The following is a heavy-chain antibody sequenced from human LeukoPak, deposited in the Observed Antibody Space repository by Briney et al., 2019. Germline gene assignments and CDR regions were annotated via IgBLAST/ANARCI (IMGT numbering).Heavy chain of an antibody. CDR1: GFTFSGYY. D-gene: IGHD4-17*01. CDR2: ISSSSSYT. CDR3: ARIIHDYGDYTSHWFDP. V-gene: IGHV3-11*06. J-gene: IGHJ5*02. Sequence: GGSLRLSCAASGFTFSGYYMSWIRQAPGKGLEWVSYISSSSSYTNYADSVKGRFTISRDNAKNSLYLQMNSLRAEDTAVYYCARIIHDYGDYTSHWFDPWGQGTLVTVSS.